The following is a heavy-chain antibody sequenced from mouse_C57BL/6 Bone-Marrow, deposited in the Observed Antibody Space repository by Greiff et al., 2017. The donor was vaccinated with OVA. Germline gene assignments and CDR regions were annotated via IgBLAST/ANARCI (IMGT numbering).Heavy chain of an antibody. CDR3: ARVGYYGSLAY. CDR2: ISDGGSYT. CDR1: GFTFSSYA. D-gene: IGHD1-1*01. V-gene: IGHV5-4*01. Sequence: EVQLVESGGGLVKPGGSLKLSCAASGFTFSSYAMSWVRQTPEKRLEWVATISDGGSYTYYPDNVKGRFTISRDNAKNTQYLQMSHLKSEDTAMCYCARVGYYGSLAYWGQGTLVTVSA. J-gene: IGHJ3*01.